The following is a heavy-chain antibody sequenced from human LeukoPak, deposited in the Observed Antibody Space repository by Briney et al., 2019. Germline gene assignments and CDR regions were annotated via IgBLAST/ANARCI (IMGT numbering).Heavy chain of an antibody. CDR3: ARELAVAGNDAFDI. Sequence: SETLSLTCTVSGGSISSSSYYWGWIRQPPGKGLEWIGSIYYSGSTYYNPSLKSRVTISVDTSKNQFSLKLSSVTAADTAVYYCARELAVAGNDAFDIWGQGTMVTVSS. CDR2: IYYSGST. D-gene: IGHD6-19*01. V-gene: IGHV4-39*07. J-gene: IGHJ3*02. CDR1: GGSISSSSYY.